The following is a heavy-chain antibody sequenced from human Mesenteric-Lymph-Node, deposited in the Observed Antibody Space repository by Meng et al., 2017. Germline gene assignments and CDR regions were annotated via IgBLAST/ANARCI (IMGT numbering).Heavy chain of an antibody. CDR2: ISAYNGNT. Sequence: ASVKVSCKASGGTFSSYAISWVRQAPGQGLEWMGWISAYNGNTNYAQKLQGRVTMTTDTSTSTAYMELRSLRSDDTAVYYCARNSIAAAGTHYYYYGMDVWGQGPTVTVSS. J-gene: IGHJ6*02. CDR3: ARNSIAAAGTHYYYYGMDV. V-gene: IGHV1-18*01. CDR1: GGTFSSYA. D-gene: IGHD6-13*01.